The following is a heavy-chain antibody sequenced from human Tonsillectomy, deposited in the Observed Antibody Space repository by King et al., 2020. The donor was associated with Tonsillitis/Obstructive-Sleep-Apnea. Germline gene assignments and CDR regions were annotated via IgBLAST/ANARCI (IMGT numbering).Heavy chain of an antibody. CDR2: ISAYNGNT. CDR1: GYTFTSYG. D-gene: IGHD3-22*01. Sequence: QLVQSGAEVMKPGASVKVSCKASGYTFTSYGISWVRQAPGQGLEWMGWISAYNGNTNYAQKLQGRVTMTTDTSTSTAYMELRSLRSDDTAVYYCARDLGYYYDSSGYVGSDYWGQGTLVTVSS. V-gene: IGHV1-18*01. J-gene: IGHJ4*02. CDR3: ARDLGYYYDSSGYVGSDY.